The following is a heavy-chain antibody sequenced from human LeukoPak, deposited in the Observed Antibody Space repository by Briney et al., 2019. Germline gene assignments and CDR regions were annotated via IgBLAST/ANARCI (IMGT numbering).Heavy chain of an antibody. CDR2: ISSSGSTI. D-gene: IGHD3-22*01. J-gene: IGHJ4*02. Sequence: GGSLRLSCAVSGFTFSGYDMNLVRQAPGKGLEWVSYISSSGSTIYYADSVKGRFTISRDNAKNSLYLQMNSLRAEDTAVYYCARDDDYYDSSGYFDYWGQVTLVTVSS. CDR3: ARDDDYYDSSGYFDY. CDR1: GFTFSGYD. V-gene: IGHV3-48*03.